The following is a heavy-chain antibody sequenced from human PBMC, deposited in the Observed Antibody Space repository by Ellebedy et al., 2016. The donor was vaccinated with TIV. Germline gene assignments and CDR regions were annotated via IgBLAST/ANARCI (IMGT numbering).Heavy chain of an antibody. Sequence: GESLKISCAASGFPFSNSAMSWVRQAPGKGLEWVSGFGVSGDTTYYADSVKDRFTVSRDNSRNTLYLQMNSLRAEDTAIYYCAKGRSGTYIHHAFDYWGQGTLVTVSS. CDR2: FGVSGDTT. D-gene: IGHD1-14*01. V-gene: IGHV3-23*01. CDR1: GFPFSNSA. CDR3: AKGRSGTYIHHAFDY. J-gene: IGHJ4*02.